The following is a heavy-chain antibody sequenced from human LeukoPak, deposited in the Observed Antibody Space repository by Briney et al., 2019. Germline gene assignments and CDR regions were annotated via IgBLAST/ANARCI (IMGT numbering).Heavy chain of an antibody. V-gene: IGHV4-34*01. J-gene: IGHJ4*02. Sequence: SETLSLTCAVYGGSFSDYYWSWIRQPPGKGLEWIGEINHTGSTKYNPSLNSRVSISVDTSKNQFSLRVTSVTAADTAVYYCARDSRGGNSYYFDSCGQGTLVTVSS. D-gene: IGHD4-23*01. CDR1: GGSFSDYY. CDR3: ARDSRGGNSYYFDS. CDR2: INHTGST.